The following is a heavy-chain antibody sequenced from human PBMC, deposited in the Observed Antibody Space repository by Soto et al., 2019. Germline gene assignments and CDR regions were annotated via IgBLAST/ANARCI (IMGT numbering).Heavy chain of an antibody. Sequence: QITLKESGPTLVKPTQTLTLTCSLSGVSLSTGGVGVGWIRQPPGKALEWLALIYWDDDKRYSPSLKSRLTITKDNPKNPVVLTVINMGPVDTGTYYCAHRRAVGGTYDIWGQGTMVTVSS. CDR3: AHRRAVGGTYDI. J-gene: IGHJ3*02. CDR1: GVSLSTGGVG. CDR2: IYWDDDK. V-gene: IGHV2-5*02. D-gene: IGHD6-19*01.